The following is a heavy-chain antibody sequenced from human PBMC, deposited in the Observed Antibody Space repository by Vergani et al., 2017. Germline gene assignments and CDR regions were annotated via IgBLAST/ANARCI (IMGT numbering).Heavy chain of an antibody. D-gene: IGHD4-17*01. J-gene: IGHJ6*02. CDR1: VDSVSRNNW. Sequence: QVHLQESGPGLVKPPGTLTLTCAVSVDSVSRNNWWSWVRQTPDKGLEWIGEISHSGSINYNPSLKSRVSISVDESKNQFSLKLSSVTAADTAVYFCARYHGDYISTYGMDVWGQGTTVTVAS. CDR2: ISHSGSI. V-gene: IGHV4-4*01. CDR3: ARYHGDYISTYGMDV.